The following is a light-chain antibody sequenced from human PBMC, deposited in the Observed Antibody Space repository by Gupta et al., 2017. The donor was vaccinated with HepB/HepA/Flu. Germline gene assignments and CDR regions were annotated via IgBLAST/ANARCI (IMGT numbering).Light chain of an antibody. CDR3: QQDGTAHV. CDR2: GAS. J-gene: IGKJ4*01. Sequence: EIVLTQSPGTLSLSPGERATLSCKASQNVVTNFLAWYQQRPGQAPRRLIYGASNRATGIPDRFTGSGSGTDFTLTITRREPEDSAVYYCQQDGTAHVFGGGTKVEIK. CDR1: QNVVTNF. V-gene: IGKV3-20*01.